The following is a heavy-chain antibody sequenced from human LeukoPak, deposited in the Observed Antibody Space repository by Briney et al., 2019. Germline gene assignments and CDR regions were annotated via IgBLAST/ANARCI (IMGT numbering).Heavy chain of an antibody. Sequence: SETLSLTCTVSGGSISSGGYYWSWIRQHPGKGLEWIGYIYYSGSTYYNPSLKSRVTISVDTSKNQFSLKLSSVTAADTAVYYCARGRIVVVIGSLQWFDPWGQGTLVTVSS. CDR2: IYYSGST. CDR3: ARGRIVVVIGSLQWFDP. D-gene: IGHD3-22*01. V-gene: IGHV4-31*03. J-gene: IGHJ5*02. CDR1: GGSISSGGYY.